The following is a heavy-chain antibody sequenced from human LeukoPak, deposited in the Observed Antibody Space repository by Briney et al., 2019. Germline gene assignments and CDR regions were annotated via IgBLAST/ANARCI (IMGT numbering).Heavy chain of an antibody. Sequence: SVKVSCKASGGTFSSHAISWVRQAPGQGLEWVGGIIPIFGTTNYAQKFQGRVTITTDESTSTGYMELRSLRSDDTAVYYCARGDSGYDYGFDNWGQRTLVTVSS. V-gene: IGHV1-69*05. CDR2: IIPIFGTT. D-gene: IGHD5-12*01. CDR1: GGTFSSHA. CDR3: ARGDSGYDYGFDN. J-gene: IGHJ4*02.